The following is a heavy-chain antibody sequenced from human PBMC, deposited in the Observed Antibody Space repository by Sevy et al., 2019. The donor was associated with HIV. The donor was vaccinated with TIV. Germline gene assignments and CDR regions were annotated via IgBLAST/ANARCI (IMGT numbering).Heavy chain of an antibody. CDR2: IKQDGSEK. CDR3: ARDRIRPLVWAKRRVYFDY. V-gene: IGHV3-7*01. Sequence: GGSLRLSCAASGFTFSSYWMSWVRQAPGKGLEWVANIKQDGSEKYYVDSVKGRFTISRDNAKNSLYLQMNSLRAEDTAVYYCARDRIRPLVWAKRRVYFDYWGQGTLVTVSS. CDR1: GFTFSSYW. J-gene: IGHJ4*02. D-gene: IGHD7-27*01.